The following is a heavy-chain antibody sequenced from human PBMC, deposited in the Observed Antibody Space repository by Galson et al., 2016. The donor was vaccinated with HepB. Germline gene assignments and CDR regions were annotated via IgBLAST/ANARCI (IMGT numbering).Heavy chain of an antibody. J-gene: IGHJ4*02. V-gene: IGHV1-8*01. D-gene: IGHD6-13*01. CDR3: AKDKRGHSSAWYWYFDY. CDR2: MNPKIGTT. Sequence: SVKVSCKASGYTFTNYDINWVRQATGQGLEWMGRMNPKIGTTDSAQKLQGRVSMTKNTVYLQLTSLRAEDTAVYYCAKDKRGHSSAWYWYFDYWGPGTLVSVSS. CDR1: GYTFTNYD.